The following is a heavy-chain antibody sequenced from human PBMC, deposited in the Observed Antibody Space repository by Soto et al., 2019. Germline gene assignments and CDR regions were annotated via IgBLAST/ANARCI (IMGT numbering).Heavy chain of an antibody. CDR1: GDSVSSNNVA. CDR3: ARGINSAMHI. V-gene: IGHV6-1*01. J-gene: IGHJ3*02. D-gene: IGHD5-18*01. Sequence: QVQLQQSGPGLVKPSQTLSLTCVISGDSVSSNNVAWNWIRQSPSRGLEWLGRTYYRSKWYNNYAVSVKSRTTINADTSKDQFALQLASVTPEDTAVYYCARGINSAMHIWGQGTMVTVS. CDR2: TYYRSKWYN.